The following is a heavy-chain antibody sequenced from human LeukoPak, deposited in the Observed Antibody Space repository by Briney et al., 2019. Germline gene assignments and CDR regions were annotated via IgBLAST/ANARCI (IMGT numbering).Heavy chain of an antibody. CDR1: GYTFTSYY. CDR2: INPSGGST. Sequence: ASVKVSCKTSGYTFTSYYMHWVRQAPGQGLEWMGIINPSGGSTSYAQKFQGRVTMTRDMSTSTDYMELSSLRSEDTAVYYCARDNSVEDTAWWFDPWGQGTLVTVSS. CDR3: ARDNSVEDTAWWFDP. V-gene: IGHV1-46*01. D-gene: IGHD4-23*01. J-gene: IGHJ5*02.